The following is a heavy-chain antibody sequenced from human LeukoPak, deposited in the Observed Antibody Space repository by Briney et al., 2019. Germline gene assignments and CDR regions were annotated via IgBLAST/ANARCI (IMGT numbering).Heavy chain of an antibody. D-gene: IGHD3-22*01. V-gene: IGHV3-21*01. J-gene: IGHJ4*02. Sequence: GGSLRLSCVASGLTFNTYNMNWVRQAPGQGLECVSSISSSSSNMYYADSVKGRFTISRDNAKSSLYLQMNSLRVEDTAVYYCARGLGTTVTNEYYYDSSGYYDGGLDYWGQGTLVTVSS. CDR3: ARGLGTTVTNEYYYDSSGYYDGGLDY. CDR2: ISSSSSNM. CDR1: GLTFNTYN.